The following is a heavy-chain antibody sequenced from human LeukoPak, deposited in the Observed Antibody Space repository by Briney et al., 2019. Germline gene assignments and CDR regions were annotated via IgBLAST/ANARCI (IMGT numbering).Heavy chain of an antibody. CDR2: IYTSGST. J-gene: IGHJ5*02. Sequence: PTQTLSLTCTVSGGSISSGSYYWSWIRQPAGKGLEWIGRIYTSGSTNYNPSLKSRVTISVDTSKNQFSLKLSSVTAADTAVSYCAREFLLNSLGTTVTINWFDPWGQGTLVTVSS. V-gene: IGHV4-61*02. CDR1: GGSISSGSYY. D-gene: IGHD4-17*01. CDR3: AREFLLNSLGTTVTINWFDP.